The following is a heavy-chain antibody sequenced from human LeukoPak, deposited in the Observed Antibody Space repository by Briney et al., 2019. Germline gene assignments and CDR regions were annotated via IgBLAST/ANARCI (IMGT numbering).Heavy chain of an antibody. V-gene: IGHV3-23*01. D-gene: IGHD3-10*01. J-gene: IGHJ4*02. Sequence: GASLRLSCGASGITLSNYGMSCVRQAAGKRLGWVAGLSGSAGGTNYADSVKGRFTISRDNSKNTLFLQMDRLRAENTAVYFCAKRGVVVRVFLVGFHKEAYYFDSWGQGAQDTVSS. CDR3: AKRGVVVRVFLVGFHKEAYYFDS. CDR1: GITLSNYG. CDR2: LSGSAGGT.